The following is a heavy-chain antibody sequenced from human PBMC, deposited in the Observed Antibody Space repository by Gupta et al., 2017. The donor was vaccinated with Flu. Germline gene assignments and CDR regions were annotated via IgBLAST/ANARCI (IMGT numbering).Heavy chain of an antibody. CDR1: GGSINTGGYS. CDR3: AGTFGDFDY. J-gene: IGHJ4*02. Sequence: VQLQESGPGLVKPSQALSLTCAVSGGSINTGGYSWSWIRQDPRKGLELIGYIYYSGTTYYKSFLKSRLTISLDMPKNKFCLKLGSVTAADTAVYVCAGTFGDFDYWGQGTQVTVSS. V-gene: IGHV4-31*02. D-gene: IGHD3-3*01. CDR2: IYYSGTT.